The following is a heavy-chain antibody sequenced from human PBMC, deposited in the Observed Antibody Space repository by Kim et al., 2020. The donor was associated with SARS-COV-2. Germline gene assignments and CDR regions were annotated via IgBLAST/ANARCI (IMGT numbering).Heavy chain of an antibody. Sequence: GGSLRLSCAASGLSFSDSYMNWVRQAPGKGLEWLAFISTRGETIFYADSVDGRFTISRDNAKNSLHLQMNYLRDEATAVYYCARSGNVYNAFVIWG. D-gene: IGHD1-1*01. CDR1: GLSFSDSY. CDR3: ARSGNVYNAFVI. CDR2: ISTRGETI. V-gene: IGHV3-11*01. J-gene: IGHJ3*02.